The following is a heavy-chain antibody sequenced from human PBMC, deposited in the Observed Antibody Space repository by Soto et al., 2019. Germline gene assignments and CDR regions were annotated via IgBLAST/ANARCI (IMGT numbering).Heavy chain of an antibody. CDR3: ARGNALDV. CDR2: TYYRSKWFH. Sequence: SQTLSLTCAISGDSVSSDITSWNWIRQSPSRGLEWLGRTYYRSKWFHDYAASVKSRITINPDTSRNQFSLELNSMTPEDTAVYYCARGNALDVWGQGTVVTVSS. J-gene: IGHJ3*01. CDR1: GDSVSSDITS. V-gene: IGHV6-1*01. D-gene: IGHD3-10*01.